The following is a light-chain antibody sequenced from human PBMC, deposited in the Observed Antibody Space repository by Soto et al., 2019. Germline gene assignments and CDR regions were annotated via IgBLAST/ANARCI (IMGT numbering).Light chain of an antibody. CDR1: QSVRGSS. Sequence: EIVLTQSPSTLSLSAGKRATLSCRASQSVRGSSLSWHQHKPGLAPRLLIYDASSRATGIPKRFSGSGSGTDFTLTISRLEPEDFAVYYCQQYGSSPRTFGQGTRVEIE. J-gene: IGKJ1*01. V-gene: IGKV3D-20*01. CDR3: QQYGSSPRT. CDR2: DAS.